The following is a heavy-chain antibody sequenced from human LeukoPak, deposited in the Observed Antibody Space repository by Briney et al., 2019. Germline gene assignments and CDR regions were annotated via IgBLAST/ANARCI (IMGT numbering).Heavy chain of an antibody. V-gene: IGHV3-33*01. J-gene: IGHJ4*02. CDR3: VRDQCFGDQGPGYFDS. CDR2: IWADGSDK. Sequence: GGSLRLSCAASGFRFSGYAMDWVRQAPGKGLEWVAVIWADGSDKYYGDSVKGRFTISRDNSQNTLYLQMNSLRVEDTAVYYCVRDQCFGDQGPGYFDSWGQGTLVTVSS. CDR1: GFRFSGYA. D-gene: IGHD2-2*01.